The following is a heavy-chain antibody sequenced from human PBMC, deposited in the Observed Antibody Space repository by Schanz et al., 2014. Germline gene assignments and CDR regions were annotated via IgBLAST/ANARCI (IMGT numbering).Heavy chain of an antibody. V-gene: IGHV3-23*01. CDR3: AKDISDTSGEDEY. CDR1: GFSFGTYA. CDR2: ISGTGGDGT. J-gene: IGHJ4*02. Sequence: VHLLESGGGLVQPGGSLRLSCAASGFSFGTYAMSWVRQAPGKGLLWVSSISGTGGDGTYYADSVKGRFTISRDSSKNTLFLQMNSLRVEDSAIYYCAKDISDTSGEDEYWGQGTLVTVSS. D-gene: IGHD3-22*01.